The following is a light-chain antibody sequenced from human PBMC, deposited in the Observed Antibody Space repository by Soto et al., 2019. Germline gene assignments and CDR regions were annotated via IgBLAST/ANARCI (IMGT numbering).Light chain of an antibody. J-gene: IGLJ2*01. CDR1: SSDVGSYNL. V-gene: IGLV2-23*01. CDR2: EGS. Sequence: QSVLTQPASVSGSPGQSITISCTGTSSDVGSYNLVSWYQQHPGKAPKLMIYEGSKRPSGASNRFSGSKSGNTASLTISGVQAEDEADYYCCSYAGSSTLIFGGGTQLTVL. CDR3: CSYAGSSTLI.